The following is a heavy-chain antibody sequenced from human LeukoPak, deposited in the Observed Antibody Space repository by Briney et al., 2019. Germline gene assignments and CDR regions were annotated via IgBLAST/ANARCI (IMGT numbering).Heavy chain of an antibody. CDR3: ARDRGYDFWSGAFDL. CDR1: GFSFNSYD. Sequence: GGSLRLSCEPSGFSFNSYDMHWVRQVTGKGLEWVSAIGTGGDTYYADFVKGRFTISRENAKKSFYLEMNCLSAGDTAVYYCARDRGYDFWSGAFDLWGRGTLVTVSS. D-gene: IGHD3-3*01. V-gene: IGHV3-13*01. CDR2: IGTGGDT. J-gene: IGHJ2*01.